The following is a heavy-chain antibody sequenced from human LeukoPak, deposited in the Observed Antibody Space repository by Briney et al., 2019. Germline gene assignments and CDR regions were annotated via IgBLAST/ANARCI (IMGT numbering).Heavy chain of an antibody. CDR3: AKSITAGLYQYYYPMDV. J-gene: IGHJ6*02. Sequence: GGSLRLSCAASGFSFSSYAMSWVRQPPGKGLEWVSSFSGGGGDTYYADSVKGRFTISRDNSKNTLCLQMNSLRVEDTAVYYCAKSITAGLYQYYYPMDVWGQGTTVTVS. CDR1: GFSFSSYA. D-gene: IGHD6-13*01. V-gene: IGHV3-23*01. CDR2: FSGGGGDT.